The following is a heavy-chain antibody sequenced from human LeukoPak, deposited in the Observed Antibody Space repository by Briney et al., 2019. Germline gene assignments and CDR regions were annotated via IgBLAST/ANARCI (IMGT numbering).Heavy chain of an antibody. D-gene: IGHD5-24*01. Sequence: GASVKVSCKASGYIFTDYYMHWVRQAPGQELGWMGRINPNSGGTNYAQKFQGRVTMTRDTSISTAYMELSRLRSDDTAVYYCARVGVEMASHGWFDPWGQGTLVTVSS. CDR1: GYIFTDYY. CDR3: ARVGVEMASHGWFDP. V-gene: IGHV1-2*06. J-gene: IGHJ5*02. CDR2: INPNSGGT.